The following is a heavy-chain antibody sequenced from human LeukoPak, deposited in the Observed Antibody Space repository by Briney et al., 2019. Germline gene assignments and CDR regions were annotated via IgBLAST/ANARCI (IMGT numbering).Heavy chain of an antibody. Sequence: ASVKVSCKASGYTFTGYYMHWVRQAPGQGLEWMGWISPNSGGTNYAQKFQGRVTMTRDTSISTAYMELSRLRSDDTAVYYCARGYCSSTSCRSSNPDYRVQGTRVTVSS. D-gene: IGHD2-2*01. CDR2: ISPNSGGT. CDR3: ARGYCSSTSCRSSNPDY. V-gene: IGHV1-2*02. CDR1: GYTFTGYY. J-gene: IGHJ4*02.